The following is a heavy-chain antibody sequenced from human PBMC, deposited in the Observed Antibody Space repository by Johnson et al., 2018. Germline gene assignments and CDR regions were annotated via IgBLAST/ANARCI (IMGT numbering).Heavy chain of an antibody. CDR2: MYSGGST. D-gene: IGHD2-8*01. J-gene: IGHJ6*03. Sequence: VQLVESGGGLVQPGGSLRLSCAVSGFTVITKYMTWVRQAPGKGLEWVSVMYSGGSTYYADSVKGRFTISRDNSKNTVYLQMNSLRPEDTSVYYWARGVCTIGVCYYPFYHYYMDLWGQGTTVTVSS. CDR1: GFTVITKY. CDR3: ARGVCTIGVCYYPFYHYYMDL. V-gene: IGHV3-66*02.